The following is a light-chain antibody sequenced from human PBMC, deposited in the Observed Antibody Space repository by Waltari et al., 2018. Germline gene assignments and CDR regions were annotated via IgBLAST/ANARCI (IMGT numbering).Light chain of an antibody. Sequence: EIVLTQSPATLSLSPGERVTLSCRASQSIDNYLAWYQQKPSQAPRLLIYDPTYRATGIPVRFSGSGSGPDFTLTISSLEPEDFAVYYCQQRANWPITFGQGTRLEIK. J-gene: IGKJ5*01. CDR2: DPT. V-gene: IGKV3-11*01. CDR3: QQRANWPIT. CDR1: QSIDNY.